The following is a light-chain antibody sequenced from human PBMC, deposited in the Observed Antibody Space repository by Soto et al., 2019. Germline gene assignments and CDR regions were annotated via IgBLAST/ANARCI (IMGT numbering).Light chain of an antibody. CDR1: QSISGW. J-gene: IGKJ2*01. Sequence: DIQMTQSPFILSASVGDRVTITCRASQSISGWLAWYQQKPGRAPNLLISDASSLESGVPSRFSGSGSGTEFTLTISGLQPDDFATYYCQQYSSYSSFGQGTKLEIK. V-gene: IGKV1-5*01. CDR3: QQYSSYSS. CDR2: DAS.